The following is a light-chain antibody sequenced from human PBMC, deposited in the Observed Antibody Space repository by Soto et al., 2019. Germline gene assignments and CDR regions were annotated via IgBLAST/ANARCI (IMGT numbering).Light chain of an antibody. CDR1: SSDVGGYNY. Sequence: QSALTQPRSVSGSPGQSVTISCTGTSSDVGGYNYVSWYQQHPGKAPKLMIYDVSKRPSGVPDRFSGSKSGNTASLTISGLQAEDDADYYCCSYAGSYTYVVFGGGTNLTVL. CDR3: CSYAGSYTYVV. V-gene: IGLV2-11*01. CDR2: DVS. J-gene: IGLJ2*01.